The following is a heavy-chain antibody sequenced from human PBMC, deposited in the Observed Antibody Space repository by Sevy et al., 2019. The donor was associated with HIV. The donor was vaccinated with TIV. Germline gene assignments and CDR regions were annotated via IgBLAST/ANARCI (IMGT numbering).Heavy chain of an antibody. J-gene: IGHJ4*02. Sequence: GGSLRLSCAASGFTFSSHWMNWVRQAPGKGLEWVANIKQDGSQRYYVDSVKGRFTISRDNAQNSLYLQMNSLRVEDTAVYYCARDSEFIRGVNFDSWGQGALVTVSS. CDR3: ARDSEFIRGVNFDS. CDR1: GFTFSSHW. D-gene: IGHD3-10*01. CDR2: IKQDGSQR. V-gene: IGHV3-7*01.